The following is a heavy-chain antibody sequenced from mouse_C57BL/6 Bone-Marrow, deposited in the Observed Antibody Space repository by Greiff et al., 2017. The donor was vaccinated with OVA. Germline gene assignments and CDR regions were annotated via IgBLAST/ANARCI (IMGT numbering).Heavy chain of an antibody. V-gene: IGHV5-16*01. D-gene: IGHD1-1*01. J-gene: IGHJ4*01. CDR3: AREGSYGSSYDAMTT. Sequence: EVKLVESEGGLVQPGSSMKLSCTASGFTFSDYYMAWVRQVPEKGLEWVANIHYDGSSTYYLDSLKSRFIISGDKAKTILYLQMSSLKSEDTATYYCAREGSYGSSYDAMTTGVKEPQSPSPQ. CDR2: IHYDGSST. CDR1: GFTFSDYY.